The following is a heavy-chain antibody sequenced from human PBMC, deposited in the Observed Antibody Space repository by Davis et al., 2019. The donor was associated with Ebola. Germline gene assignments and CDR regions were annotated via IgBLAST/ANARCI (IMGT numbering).Heavy chain of an antibody. J-gene: IGHJ5*02. CDR3: ARVHGVNRIERFDP. D-gene: IGHD2-15*01. V-gene: IGHV3-23*01. CDR1: GFTFSIYS. Sequence: PGGSLRLSCAASGFTFSIYSMTWVRQAPGKGLEWVSAILASGTSTYYADSVKGRFTISRDNSKNPLDLQMNSLRAEDTAVYYCARVHGVNRIERFDPWGQGTLVTVAS. CDR2: ILASGTST.